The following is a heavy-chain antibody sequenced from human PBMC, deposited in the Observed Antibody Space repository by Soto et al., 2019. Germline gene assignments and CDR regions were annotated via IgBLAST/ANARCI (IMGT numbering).Heavy chain of an antibody. D-gene: IGHD6-6*01. V-gene: IGHV5-51*01. CDR3: ARRDSSSSQGYYYHDGMYV. CDR1: GFRFTNYW. CDR2: IYPGDSDT. Sequence: LKISCKGSGFRFTNYWIAWVRQMPGKGLEWMGIIYPGDSDTTYSPSFQGRVTISADKSINTAYLQWSSLRASDTAIYYCARRDSSSSQGYYYHDGMYVWGQGTTVTVSS. J-gene: IGHJ6*02.